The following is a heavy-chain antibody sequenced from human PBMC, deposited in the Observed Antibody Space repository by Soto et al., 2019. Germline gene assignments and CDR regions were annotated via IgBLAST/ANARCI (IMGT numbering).Heavy chain of an antibody. J-gene: IGHJ6*02. Sequence: PGESLKISCHGSGYSFTNYWIGWVRQMPGKGLEWMGIIYPDDSDTKYSPSFQGQVTISTDKSISTAYLQWSNLKASDTAMYYCARQARPHYYYYDMDVWGQGTTVTVSS. CDR3: ARQARPHYYYYDMDV. CDR1: GYSFTNYW. CDR2: IYPDDSDT. V-gene: IGHV5-51*01.